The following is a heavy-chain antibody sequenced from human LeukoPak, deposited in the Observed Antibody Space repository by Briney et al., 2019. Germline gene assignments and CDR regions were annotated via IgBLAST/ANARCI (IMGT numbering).Heavy chain of an antibody. CDR3: ARAKLFYYFFDF. Sequence: ASVKVSCKASGYTFTNYGISWVRQAPGQGLEWMGWISTYNGITTYAQNFQGRVTLTTDTPTTTGHMDLRGLSSDDTAVYFCARAKLFYYFFDFWGQGALVTVSS. CDR1: GYTFTNYG. J-gene: IGHJ4*02. CDR2: ISTYNGIT. D-gene: IGHD2/OR15-2a*01. V-gene: IGHV1-18*01.